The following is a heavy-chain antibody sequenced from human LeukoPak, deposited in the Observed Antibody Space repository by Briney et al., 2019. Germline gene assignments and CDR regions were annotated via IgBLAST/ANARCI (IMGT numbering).Heavy chain of an antibody. D-gene: IGHD6-13*01. V-gene: IGHV3-30*02. J-gene: IGHJ4*02. Sequence: GGSLRLSCAASGFTFSSYAIHWVRQAPGKGLEWVALIDYDGSNKYYEDSVKGRFTISRDNSKNTVYLQMNSLRAEDTAVYYCAKDRIRGVSSSWSDFDYWGQGTLVTVSS. CDR3: AKDRIRGVSSSWSDFDY. CDR1: GFTFSSYA. CDR2: IDYDGSNK.